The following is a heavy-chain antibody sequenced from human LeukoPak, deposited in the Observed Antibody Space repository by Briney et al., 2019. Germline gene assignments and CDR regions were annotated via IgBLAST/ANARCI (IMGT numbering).Heavy chain of an antibody. CDR3: ARRDIAARLNWFDP. Sequence: SETLSLTCTVSGGSISSSRYYWGWIRRPPGKGLEWIGNIYYSGSTYYNPSLKSRVTISLDTSKNQFSLKLSSVTAADTAVYYCARRDIAARLNWFDPWGQGTLVTVSS. CDR2: IYYSGST. J-gene: IGHJ5*02. CDR1: GGSISSSRYY. D-gene: IGHD6-6*01. V-gene: IGHV4-39*01.